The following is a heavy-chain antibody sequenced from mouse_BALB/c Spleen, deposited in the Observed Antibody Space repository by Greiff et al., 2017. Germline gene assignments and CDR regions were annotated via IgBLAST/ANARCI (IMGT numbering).Heavy chain of an antibody. CDR2: IYPSDSYT. Sequence: QVQLQQPGAELVRPGASVKLSCKASGYTFTSYWINWVKQRPGQGLEWIGNIYPSDSYTNYNQKFKDKATLTVDKSSSTAYMQLSSPTSEDSAVYYCTIYYYGSSFDYWGQGTTLTVSS. CDR3: TIYYYGSSFDY. D-gene: IGHD1-1*01. CDR1: GYTFTSYW. J-gene: IGHJ2*01. V-gene: IGHV1-69*02.